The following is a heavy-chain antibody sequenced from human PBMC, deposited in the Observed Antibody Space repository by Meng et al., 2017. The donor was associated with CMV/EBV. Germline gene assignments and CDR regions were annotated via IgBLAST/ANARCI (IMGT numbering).Heavy chain of an antibody. D-gene: IGHD2-2*01. J-gene: IGHJ5*02. V-gene: IGHV4-59*01. CDR2: IYYSGST. CDR1: GGSISSYY. CDR3: AREWFYCSSTSCGGFDP. Sequence: SETLSLTCTVSGGSISSYYWSWIRQPPGKGLEWIGYIYYSGSTNYNPSLKSRVTISVDTSKNQFSLKLSSVTAADTAVYYCAREWFYCSSTSCGGFDPWGQGTLVTVS.